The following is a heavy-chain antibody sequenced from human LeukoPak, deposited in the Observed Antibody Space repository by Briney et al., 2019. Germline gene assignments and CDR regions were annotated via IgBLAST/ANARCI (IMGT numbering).Heavy chain of an antibody. CDR2: IYHSGST. CDR1: GYSISSGYY. D-gene: IGHD3-22*01. J-gene: IGHJ4*02. V-gene: IGHV4-38-2*01. CDR3: ARQGGAYYYDSSGYCDY. Sequence: SETLSLTCADSGYSISSGYYWGWIRQPPGKGLEWIGSIYHSGSTYYNPSLKSRVTISVDTSKNQFSLKLSSVTAADTAVYYCARQGGAYYYDSSGYCDYWGQGTLVTVSS.